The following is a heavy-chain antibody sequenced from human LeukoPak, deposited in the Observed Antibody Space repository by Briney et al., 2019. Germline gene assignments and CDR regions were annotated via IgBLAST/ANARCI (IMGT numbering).Heavy chain of an antibody. Sequence: GGSLRLSCAASGFTFSSYGMHWVRQAPGKGLEWVAVISYDGSNKYYADSVKGRFTISRDNSKNTLYLQMNSLRAEDTAVYYCAKYEYYYDSSGYYGWFDPWGQGTLVTVSS. CDR3: AKYEYYYDSSGYYGWFDP. CDR2: ISYDGSNK. V-gene: IGHV3-30*18. CDR1: GFTFSSYG. D-gene: IGHD3-22*01. J-gene: IGHJ5*02.